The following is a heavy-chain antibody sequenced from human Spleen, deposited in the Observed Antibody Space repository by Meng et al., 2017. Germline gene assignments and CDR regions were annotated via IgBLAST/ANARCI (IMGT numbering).Heavy chain of an antibody. Sequence: GGSLRLSCVASGFTFSKYSMNWVRQAPGKGLEWVSAISSSSDYKYYGDSVKGRFTISRDNAKNALYLQMDSLRDGDTAVYFCARDIGTSLYAGDAFDMWGQGTVVTVSS. V-gene: IGHV3-21*01. CDR2: ISSSSDYK. CDR3: ARDIGTSLYAGDAFDM. D-gene: IGHD3-16*01. CDR1: GFTFSKYS. J-gene: IGHJ3*02.